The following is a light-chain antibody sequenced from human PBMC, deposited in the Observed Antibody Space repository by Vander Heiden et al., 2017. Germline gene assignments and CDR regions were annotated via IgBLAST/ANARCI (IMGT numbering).Light chain of an antibody. J-gene: IGKJ5*01. CDR2: GAS. V-gene: IGKV3-15*01. Sequence: EIVLTQSPATLSVSPGERPTLSCRASQSVTSNYLAWYQQKPGQAPRLLIYGASTRAAGIPARFSGSGSGTEFTLTISSLQSEDFAVYYCQQYHKWPITFGQGTRLEIK. CDR1: QSVTSN. CDR3: QQYHKWPIT.